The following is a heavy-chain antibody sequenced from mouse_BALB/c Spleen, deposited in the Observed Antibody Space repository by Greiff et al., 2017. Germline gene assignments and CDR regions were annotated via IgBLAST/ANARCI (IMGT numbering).Heavy chain of an antibody. D-gene: IGHD2-10*02. CDR1: GYTFTSYW. J-gene: IGHJ4*01. Sequence: DLVKPGASVKLSCKASGYTFTSYWINWIKQRPGQGLEWIGRIAPGSGSTYYNEMFKGKATLTVDTSSSTAYIQLSSLSSEDSAVYFCARSSMGAMDDWGQGTSVTVSS. CDR3: ARSSMGAMDD. CDR2: IAPGSGST. V-gene: IGHV1S41*01.